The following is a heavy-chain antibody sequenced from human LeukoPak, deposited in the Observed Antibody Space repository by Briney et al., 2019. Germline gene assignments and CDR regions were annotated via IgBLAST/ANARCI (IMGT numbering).Heavy chain of an antibody. Sequence: GGSLRLSCAASGFTFSSYWMHWVRQAPGKGLVWVSRINTDGSSTSYADSVKGRFIISRDNAKNSLYLQMNSLRAEDTAVYYCARVRDPRYNFFDSWGQGTLVTVSS. V-gene: IGHV3-74*01. J-gene: IGHJ4*02. CDR1: GFTFSSYW. CDR3: ARVRDPRYNFFDS. CDR2: INTDGSST. D-gene: IGHD1-14*01.